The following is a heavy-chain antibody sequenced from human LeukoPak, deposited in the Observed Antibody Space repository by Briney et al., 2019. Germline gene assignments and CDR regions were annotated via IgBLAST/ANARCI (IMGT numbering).Heavy chain of an antibody. CDR1: GFISSSYT. J-gene: IGHJ4*02. CDR2: ISSNGDTT. V-gene: IGHV3-64D*06. Sequence: PGGSLRLSCSASGFISSSYTMHWVRQAPGKGLEYVSAISSNGDTTYYADSVKGRFTISRDNSKNTLYLQMSSLRAEDTAVYYCVKRSTYFFDYWGQGTLVTVSS. CDR3: VKRSTYFFDY.